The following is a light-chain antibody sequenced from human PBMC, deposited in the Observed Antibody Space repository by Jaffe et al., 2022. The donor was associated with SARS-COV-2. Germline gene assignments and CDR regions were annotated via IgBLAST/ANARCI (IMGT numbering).Light chain of an antibody. CDR3: HQYGGSPRT. CDR2: GAS. J-gene: IGKJ2*01. Sequence: EIVLTQSPGTLSLSPGERATLSCRASQSLSSSYLAWYQQKPGQAPRLLIYGASSRATGIPDRFSGSGSETDFTLTISRLEPEDFAVYYCHQYGGSPRTFGQGTKLEIK. V-gene: IGKV3-20*01. CDR1: QSLSSSY.